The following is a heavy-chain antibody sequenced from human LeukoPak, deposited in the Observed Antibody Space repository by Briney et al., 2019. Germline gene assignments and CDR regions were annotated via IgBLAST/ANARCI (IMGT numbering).Heavy chain of an antibody. CDR1: GYTFTSYG. CDR2: ISAYNGNT. Sequence: ASVKVSCKASGYTFTSYGISWVRQAPGQGLEWMGWISAYNGNTNYAQKLQGRVTMTTDTSTSTAYMELRSLRSDDTAVYYCAREGSGWYNHRDQVYFDYWGQGTLVTVSS. V-gene: IGHV1-18*01. CDR3: AREGSGWYNHRDQVYFDY. J-gene: IGHJ4*02. D-gene: IGHD6-19*01.